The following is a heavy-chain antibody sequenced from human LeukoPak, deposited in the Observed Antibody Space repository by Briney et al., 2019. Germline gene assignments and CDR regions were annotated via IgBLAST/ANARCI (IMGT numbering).Heavy chain of an antibody. D-gene: IGHD6-25*01. V-gene: IGHV3-11*01. CDR3: ARGKRIFDL. CDR2: TSNNGYSV. Sequence: GESLRLSCAGFGFTFRDFYMSWIRQAPGRGPEWVSYTSNNGYSVYYSASVKGRFTMSRDNGNSSLFLQMDSLRVDDTAVYYCARGKRIFDLWGQGVLVAVSS. CDR1: GFTFRDFY. J-gene: IGHJ4*02.